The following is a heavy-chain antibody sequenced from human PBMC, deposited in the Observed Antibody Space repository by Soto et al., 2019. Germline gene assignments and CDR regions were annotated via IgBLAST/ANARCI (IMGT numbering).Heavy chain of an antibody. Sequence: SETLSLTCTVSDGSISSGVYYLSWIRQHPGKGLEWIGYIYYSGSTYYNPSLKSRVTISVDTSKNQFSLKLSSVTAADTAVYYCASLTLSRRYFDYWGQGTLVTVSS. CDR1: DGSISSGVYY. J-gene: IGHJ4*02. D-gene: IGHD3-9*01. CDR2: IYYSGST. V-gene: IGHV4-31*03. CDR3: ASLTLSRRYFDY.